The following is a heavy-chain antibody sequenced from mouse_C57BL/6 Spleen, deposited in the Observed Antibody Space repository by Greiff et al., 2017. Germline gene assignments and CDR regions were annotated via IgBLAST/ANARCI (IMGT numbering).Heavy chain of an antibody. J-gene: IGHJ2*01. CDR1: GFSLTSYG. V-gene: IGHV2-2*01. Sequence: VQLKESGPGLVQPSQSLSITCTVSGFSLTSYGVHWVRQSPGKGLEWLGVIWSGGSTDYNAAFISRLSISKDNSKSQVFFKMNSLQADDTAIYYCARNQDYYGSGSHFDYWGQGTTLTVSS. CDR2: IWSGGST. D-gene: IGHD1-1*01. CDR3: ARNQDYYGSGSHFDY.